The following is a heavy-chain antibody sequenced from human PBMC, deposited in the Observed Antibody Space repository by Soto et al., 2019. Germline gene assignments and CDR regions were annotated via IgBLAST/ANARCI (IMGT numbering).Heavy chain of an antibody. CDR2: VYNSGST. V-gene: IGHV4-59*01. J-gene: IGHJ4*02. Sequence: LSLPCTVSGGSISSNYWTWIRQPPGKGLEWIGYVYNSGSTNYNPSLKSRVTISEDTSKSQFSLKVNSMTAADTAVYYCARYRREAVAGYTLDNWGQGILVTVSS. D-gene: IGHD6-13*01. CDR3: ARYRREAVAGYTLDN. CDR1: GGSISSNY.